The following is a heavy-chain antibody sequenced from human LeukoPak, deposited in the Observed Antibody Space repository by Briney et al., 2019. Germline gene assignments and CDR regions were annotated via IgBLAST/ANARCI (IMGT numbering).Heavy chain of an antibody. D-gene: IGHD6-19*01. J-gene: IGHJ4*02. Sequence: PGGSLRLSCAASGFTFSSYAMSWVRQAPGKGLEWVSAISGSGGSTYYADSVKGRFTISRDNSKNTLYLQMNSLRAEDTAVYYCAEDFTPYSSGSLFDYWGQGTLVTVSS. CDR2: ISGSGGST. V-gene: IGHV3-23*01. CDR3: AEDFTPYSSGSLFDY. CDR1: GFTFSSYA.